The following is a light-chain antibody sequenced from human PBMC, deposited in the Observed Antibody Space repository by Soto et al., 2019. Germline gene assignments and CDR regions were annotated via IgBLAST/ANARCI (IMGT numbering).Light chain of an antibody. J-gene: IGKJ1*01. CDR3: QHYDRSPWT. CDR2: GAS. CDR1: QSVSSSF. V-gene: IGKV3-20*01. Sequence: EIVLTQSPGTLSLSPGERATLSCRASQSVSSSFLAWYQQKPGQAPRLLIYGASSRATGLPDRFSGSGSGTDFTLTISRLEPEDFAVYYCQHYDRSPWTFSQGTKVEIK.